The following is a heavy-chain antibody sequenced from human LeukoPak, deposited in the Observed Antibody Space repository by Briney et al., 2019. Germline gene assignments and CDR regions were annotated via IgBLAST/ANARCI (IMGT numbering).Heavy chain of an antibody. V-gene: IGHV3-7*04. CDR3: ARDRGGRSGLDD. J-gene: IGHJ4*02. Sequence: GGSLRLSCVASGFTFSNYWMTWVRQAPGKGLEWVANIKPDGSEKHFVDSVRGRFTISRDNAKDSLYLQMNSLRAEDTAVYYCARDRGGRSGLDDWGQGTLVTVSS. CDR1: GFTFSNYW. CDR2: IKPDGSEK. D-gene: IGHD2-15*01.